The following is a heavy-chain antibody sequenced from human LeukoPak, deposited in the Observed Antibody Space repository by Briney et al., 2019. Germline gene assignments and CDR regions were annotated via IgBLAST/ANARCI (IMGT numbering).Heavy chain of an antibody. Sequence: PGGSLRLSCEASGFTFSDYYMNWVRQAPGKGLEWVSYISSSGSTIYYADSVKGRFTISRDNAKNSLYLQMNSLRAEDTAVYYCARFIAAAGTGGFDYWGQGTLVTVSS. V-gene: IGHV3-11*04. J-gene: IGHJ4*02. CDR2: ISSSGSTI. D-gene: IGHD6-13*01. CDR1: GFTFSDYY. CDR3: ARFIAAAGTGGFDY.